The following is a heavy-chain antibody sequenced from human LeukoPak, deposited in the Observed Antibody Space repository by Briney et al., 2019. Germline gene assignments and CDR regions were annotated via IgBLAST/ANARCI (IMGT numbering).Heavy chain of an antibody. CDR3: ARLAVGIDY. CDR1: GGSMSSGDYY. Sequence: TSQTLSLTCTVSGGSMSSGDYYWSWIRQPPGKGLEWIGYIYYRGSTYYHPSLKSRVTISVDTSKTQFSLKLSSVTAADTAVYYCARLAVGIDYWGRGTLVTVSS. J-gene: IGHJ4*02. CDR2: IYYRGST. V-gene: IGHV4-30-4*08. D-gene: IGHD6-19*01.